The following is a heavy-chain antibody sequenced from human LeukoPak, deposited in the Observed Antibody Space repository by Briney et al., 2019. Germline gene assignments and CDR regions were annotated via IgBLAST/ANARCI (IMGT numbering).Heavy chain of an antibody. J-gene: IGHJ5*02. CDR2: INSDGSST. D-gene: IGHD1-26*01. CDR1: GFTFSSYW. CDR3: ARDQDGPGATVDH. V-gene: IGHV3-74*01. Sequence: PGGSLRLSCAASGFTFSSYWMHWVRQAPGKGLVWVSRINSDGSSTSYADSVKGRFTISRDNAKNTLYLQMNSLRGEDTGVYYCARDQDGPGATVDHWGQGTLVTVSS.